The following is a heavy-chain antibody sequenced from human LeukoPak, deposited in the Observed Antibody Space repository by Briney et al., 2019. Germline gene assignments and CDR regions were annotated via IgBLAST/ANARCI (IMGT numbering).Heavy chain of an antibody. CDR2: IIPIFGTA. CDR3: ARDRTSYYGSGSPIPFDY. Sequence: SVKVSCKASGGTFSSYAISWVRQAPGQGLEWMGGIIPIFGTANYAQKFQGRVTITADESTSTAYMELSSLRSEDTAVYYCARDRTSYYGSGSPIPFDYWGQGTLVTVSS. CDR1: GGTFSSYA. V-gene: IGHV1-69*13. D-gene: IGHD3-10*01. J-gene: IGHJ4*02.